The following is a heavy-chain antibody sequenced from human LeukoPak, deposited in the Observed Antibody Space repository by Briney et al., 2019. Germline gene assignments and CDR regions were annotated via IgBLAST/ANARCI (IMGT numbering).Heavy chain of an antibody. D-gene: IGHD5-24*01. CDR1: GGSCSDYY. J-gene: IGHJ4*02. CDR2: IHPYGTF. V-gene: IGHV4-34*01. CDR3: ARGRDRSKSGDH. Sequence: PSETLSLTCAVYGGSCSDYYCSWIRQPPATGLEWIGEIHPYGTFYYNSSLRSRLTISIDTSKTQFSLRLTSVTAADTAFYYCARGRDRSKSGDHWGQGTLVTVSS.